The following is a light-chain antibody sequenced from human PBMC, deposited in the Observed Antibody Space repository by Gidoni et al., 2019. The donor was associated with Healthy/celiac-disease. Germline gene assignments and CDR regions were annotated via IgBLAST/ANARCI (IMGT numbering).Light chain of an antibody. CDR3: QQRGNWRCS. CDR2: DAS. V-gene: IGKV3-11*01. CDR1: QSVSSY. J-gene: IGKJ2*04. Sequence: DIVLTQSPATLSLSPGESATLSCRASQSVSSYLAWYQQKNGQAPRLLIYDASNRATGVPARFSGSGSGTDFTLTISSLEPEDFAVYYCQQRGNWRCSFGQGTKLEI.